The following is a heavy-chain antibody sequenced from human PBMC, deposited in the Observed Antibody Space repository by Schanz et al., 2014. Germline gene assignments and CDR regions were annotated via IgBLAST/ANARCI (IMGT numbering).Heavy chain of an antibody. Sequence: QVQLVQSGAEVKKAGASVKVSCKVSGYTLSKLSIHWVRQAPGKGLEWMGGLDLEDGEIVYAEQLKGRVTMTEDTSTDTAYIALSRPRSQDPAVYYCATAEDASGSYGLPACGVWGQGTTVIVSS. CDR3: ATAEDASGSYGLPACGV. D-gene: IGHD3-10*01. V-gene: IGHV1-24*01. J-gene: IGHJ6*02. CDR1: GYTLSKLS. CDR2: LDLEDGEI.